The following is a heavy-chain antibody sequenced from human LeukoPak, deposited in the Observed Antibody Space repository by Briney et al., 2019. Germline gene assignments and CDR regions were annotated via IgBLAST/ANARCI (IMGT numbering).Heavy chain of an antibody. CDR1: GGTFSSYA. CDR2: IIPIFGTA. Sequence: SVKVSCKASGGTFSSYAISWVRQAPGQGLEWMGGIIPIFGTANYAQKFQGRVTITADKSTSTAYMELSSLRSEDTAVYYCALYAAMKGMSKYYYYMDVWGKGTTVTISS. D-gene: IGHD2-2*01. CDR3: ALYAAMKGMSKYYYYMDV. V-gene: IGHV1-69*06. J-gene: IGHJ6*03.